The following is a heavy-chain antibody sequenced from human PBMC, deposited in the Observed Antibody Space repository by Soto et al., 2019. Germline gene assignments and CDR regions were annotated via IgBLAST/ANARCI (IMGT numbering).Heavy chain of an antibody. Sequence: QVELQESGPRLVKSSGTLSLTCEVSSGSISTGNWWSWVRQPPGKGLEWIGEIYYTGATNYNPSLKSRVTMTIDKSKDQFSLILTSATAADTAVHYCARVFSSGSGWMYYFDFWGQGILVSVSS. V-gene: IGHV4-4*02. CDR2: IYYTGAT. CDR1: SGSISTGNW. CDR3: ARVFSSGSGWMYYFDF. J-gene: IGHJ4*02. D-gene: IGHD6-25*01.